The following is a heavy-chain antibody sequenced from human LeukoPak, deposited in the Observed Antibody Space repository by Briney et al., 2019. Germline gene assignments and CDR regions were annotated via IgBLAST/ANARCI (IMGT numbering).Heavy chain of an antibody. CDR2: IYHSGST. V-gene: IGHV4-38-2*01. CDR1: GYSISSGYY. J-gene: IGHJ6*03. CDR3: ARRSDFWKSSYYYMDV. D-gene: IGHD3-3*01. Sequence: SETLSLTCAVSGYSISSGYYWGWIRPPPGKGLEWIGSIYHSGSTYYNPSLKSRVTISVDTSKNQFSLKLSSVTAADTAVYYCARRSDFWKSSYYYMDVWGKGTTVTVSS.